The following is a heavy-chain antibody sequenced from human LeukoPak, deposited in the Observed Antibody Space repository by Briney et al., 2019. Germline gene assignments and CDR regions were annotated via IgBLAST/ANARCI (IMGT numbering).Heavy chain of an antibody. Sequence: GGSLRLSCAASGFTFNNYAMSWVRQAPGKGLEWVSVVSGSGGSTYYADSVKGRFTISRDNSKNTLYLQMNSLRDEDTAVYYCARAAPYYYDSSGYSAFDSWGQGTMVTVSA. CDR1: GFTFNNYA. CDR3: ARAAPYYYDSSGYSAFDS. J-gene: IGHJ3*02. D-gene: IGHD3-22*01. CDR2: VSGSGGST. V-gene: IGHV3-23*01.